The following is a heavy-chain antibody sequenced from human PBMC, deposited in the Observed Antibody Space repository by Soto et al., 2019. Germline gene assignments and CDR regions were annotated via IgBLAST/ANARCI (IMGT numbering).Heavy chain of an antibody. CDR1: GFTFTSSA. D-gene: IGHD3-3*01. CDR2: IVVGSGNT. Sequence: SVKVSCKASGFTFTSSAMQWVRQARGQRLEWIGWIVVGSGNTNYAQKFQERVTITRDMSTSTAYMELSSLRSEDTAVYYCAADPWRPYAFDIWGQGTMVTVSS. V-gene: IGHV1-58*02. J-gene: IGHJ3*02. CDR3: AADPWRPYAFDI.